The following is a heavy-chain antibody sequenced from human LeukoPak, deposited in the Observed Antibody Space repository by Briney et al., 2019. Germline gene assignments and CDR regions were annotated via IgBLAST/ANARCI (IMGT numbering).Heavy chain of an antibody. CDR3: AKATSVTTLFDY. CDR1: GFIFSSYG. CDR2: ISGSGSGGST. J-gene: IGHJ4*02. V-gene: IGHV3-23*01. D-gene: IGHD4-17*01. Sequence: GGSLRLSCAASGFIFSSYGMTWVRQAPGKGLEWVSAISGSGSGGSTYYADSVKGRFTISRDNSKNTLYLQMNSLRVEDTAVYYCAKATSVTTLFDYWGQGTLVTVSS.